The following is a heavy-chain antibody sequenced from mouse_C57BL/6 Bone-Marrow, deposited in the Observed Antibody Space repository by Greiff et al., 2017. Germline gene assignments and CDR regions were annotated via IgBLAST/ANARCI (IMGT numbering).Heavy chain of an antibody. J-gene: IGHJ3*01. V-gene: IGHV1-55*01. CDR2: IYPGSGST. Sequence: QVQLQQPGAELVKPGASVKMSCKASGYTFTSYWITWVKQRPGQGLEWIGDIYPGSGSTNYNEKFKSKATLTADTSSSTAYMQLSSLTSEDSAVYYCARWPFAYWGQGTLVTVSA. CDR1: GYTFTSYW. CDR3: ARWPFAY.